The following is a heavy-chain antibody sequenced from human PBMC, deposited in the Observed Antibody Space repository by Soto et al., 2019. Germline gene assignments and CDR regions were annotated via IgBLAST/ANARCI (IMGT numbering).Heavy chain of an antibody. D-gene: IGHD4-17*01. CDR3: AGKATVTTCFDY. CDR2: IYYSVST. Sequence: QVQLQESGPGLVKPSQTLSLTCTVSVGSISIGGYYWSLIRLHPGKGLEWIGYIYYSVSTYYNPSLKRRVTRSVDTSKNQFSLKLMSVTAAGAAVYYCAGKATVTTCFDYWGQGTLVTVSS. CDR1: VGSISIGGYY. J-gene: IGHJ4*02. V-gene: IGHV4-31*03.